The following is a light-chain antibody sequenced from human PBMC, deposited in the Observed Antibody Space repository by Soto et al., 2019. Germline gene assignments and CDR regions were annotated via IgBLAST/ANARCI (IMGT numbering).Light chain of an antibody. Sequence: EIVLTQSPATLSLSPGERATLSCGASQSVATYLAWYQQKPGQAPRLLIYDASHRATGIPARFSGSGSGTDFTLTISSLEPEDFAVYYCQQRRNWPPITFGQGTRLEIK. CDR2: DAS. V-gene: IGKV3-11*01. CDR1: QSVATY. CDR3: QQRRNWPPIT. J-gene: IGKJ5*01.